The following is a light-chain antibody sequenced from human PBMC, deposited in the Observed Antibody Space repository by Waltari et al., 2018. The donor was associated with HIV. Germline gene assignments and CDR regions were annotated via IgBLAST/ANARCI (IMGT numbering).Light chain of an antibody. Sequence: QSELTQPPSASGTPGQTYTISCSGGSSYIERQTVAWYKQVPGMAPKPLIYSNDQRPSGIPDRFSGSKSGTSASLAVSGLQSEDEADYYCAAWDDSLNVWVFGGGTKLTVL. CDR1: SSYIERQT. CDR2: SND. J-gene: IGLJ3*02. V-gene: IGLV1-44*01. CDR3: AAWDDSLNVWV.